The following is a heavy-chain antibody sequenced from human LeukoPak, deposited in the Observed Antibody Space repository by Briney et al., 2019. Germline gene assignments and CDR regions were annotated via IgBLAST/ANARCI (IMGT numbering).Heavy chain of an antibody. V-gene: IGHV3-7*03. CDR1: GFTFCSYA. D-gene: IGHD6-25*01. CDR3: VRGPHIAATSY. J-gene: IGHJ4*02. CDR2: IKQDGSEK. Sequence: GGSLRLSCAASGFTFCSYAMSWVRQAPGKGLEWVANIKQDGSEKQYVDSVKCRFAISRDNAKKSLYLQINTLRAEDTAVYYCVRGPHIAATSYWGQGTLVTVSS.